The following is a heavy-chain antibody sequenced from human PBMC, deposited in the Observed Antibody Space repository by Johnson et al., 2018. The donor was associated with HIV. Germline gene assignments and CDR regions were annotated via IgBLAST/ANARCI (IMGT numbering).Heavy chain of an antibody. CDR3: ARARYTSDWYLYDAFDL. Sequence: EVQLVESWGGLVQPGGSLRLSCADSGFTFSTYAMHWVRQAPGKGLEYVSGVSSNGGKTYYANSVKGRFTISRDNSKNTLYLQMGSLRTEDMAVYHCARARYTSDWYLYDAFDLWGQGTMVTVSS. CDR2: VSSNGGKT. CDR1: GFTFSTYA. D-gene: IGHD6-13*01. J-gene: IGHJ3*01. V-gene: IGHV3-64*01.